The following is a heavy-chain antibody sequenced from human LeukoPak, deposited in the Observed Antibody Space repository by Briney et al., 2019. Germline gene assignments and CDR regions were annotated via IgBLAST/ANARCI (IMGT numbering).Heavy chain of an antibody. J-gene: IGHJ4*02. V-gene: IGHV3-21*01. CDR2: ISSSSSYI. CDR1: GFTFSNNA. D-gene: IGHD1-26*01. CDR3: ARVTSGSTFDY. Sequence: GSLRLSCAASGFTFSNNAMSWVRLAPGKGLEWVSSISSSSSYIYYADSVKGRFTVSRDNAKNSLYLQMNSLRAEDTAVYYCARVTSGSTFDYWGQGTLVTVSS.